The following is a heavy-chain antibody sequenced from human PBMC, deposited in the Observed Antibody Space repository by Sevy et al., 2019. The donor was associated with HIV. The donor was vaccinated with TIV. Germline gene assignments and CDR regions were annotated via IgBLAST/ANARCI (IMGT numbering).Heavy chain of an antibody. CDR3: ARGYYDSSGYYYH. V-gene: IGHV1-2*04. J-gene: IGHJ5*02. CDR1: KYPFNGYY. CDR2: VNPNSGAT. D-gene: IGHD3-22*01. Sequence: ASVKVSCKASKYPFNGYYIHWVRQAPGQGLEWMGWVNPNSGATNYAQKFQGWVTMTRDTSISTAYMELSRLRFDDTAVYYCARGYYDSSGYYYHWGQGTLLTVSS.